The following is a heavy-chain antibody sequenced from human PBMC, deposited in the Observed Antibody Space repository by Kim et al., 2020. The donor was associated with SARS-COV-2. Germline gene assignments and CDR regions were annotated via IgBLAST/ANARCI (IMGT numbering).Heavy chain of an antibody. D-gene: IGHD3-22*01. J-gene: IGHJ3*02. CDR3: ARAYYDISGYYGYVCEI. CDR1: GGSISSGSYY. Sequence: SETLSLTCTVSGGSISSGSYYWSWIRQPAGKGLEWIGRIYTSGSTNYNPSLKSRVTISVDTSKNQFSLKLSSVTAADTAVYYCARAYYDISGYYGYVCEICGQRETVTVSS. CDR2: IYTSGST. V-gene: IGHV4-61*02.